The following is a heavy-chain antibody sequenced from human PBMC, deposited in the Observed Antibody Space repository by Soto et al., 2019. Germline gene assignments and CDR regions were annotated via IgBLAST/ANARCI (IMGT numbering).Heavy chain of an antibody. Sequence: SETLSLTCTVSGGSISSYYWSWIRQPPGKGLEWVGYIYYSGSTNYNPSLKSRVTISVDTSKNQFSLKLSSVTAADTAVYHCARGPPNCSSTSCYRRWFDPWGQGTLVTV. CDR1: GGSISSYY. J-gene: IGHJ5*02. D-gene: IGHD2-2*01. CDR3: ARGPPNCSSTSCYRRWFDP. V-gene: IGHV4-59*01. CDR2: IYYSGST.